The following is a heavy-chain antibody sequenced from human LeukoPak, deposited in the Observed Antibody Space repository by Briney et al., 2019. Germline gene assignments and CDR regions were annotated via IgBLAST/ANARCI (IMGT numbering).Heavy chain of an antibody. J-gene: IGHJ4*02. CDR2: TRNKANSYGT. Sequence: PGGSLRLSCAASGSSFSDHYMDWVRLAPGKGLEWVGRTRNKANSYGTEYAASVKGRFTISRDDSKDSLYLQMNSLRSEDTALYYCTRVRLGASTRYFDYWGQGTLVTVSS. V-gene: IGHV3-72*01. D-gene: IGHD1-26*01. CDR3: TRVRLGASTRYFDY. CDR1: GSSFSDHY.